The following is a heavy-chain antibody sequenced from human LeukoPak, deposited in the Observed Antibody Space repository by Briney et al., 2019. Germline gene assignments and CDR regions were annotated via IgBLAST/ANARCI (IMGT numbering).Heavy chain of an antibody. CDR2: IYYSGST. Sequence: SETLSLTCTVSGGSISSGGYYWSWIRQHPGKGLEWIGYIYYSGSTYYNPSLKSRVTISVDTSKNQFSLKLSSVTAADTAVYYCARSLVSSCYCDSSGPPQVDYFDYWGQGTLVTVSS. CDR1: GGSISSGGYY. D-gene: IGHD3-22*01. CDR3: ARSLVSSCYCDSSGPPQVDYFDY. J-gene: IGHJ4*02. V-gene: IGHV4-31*03.